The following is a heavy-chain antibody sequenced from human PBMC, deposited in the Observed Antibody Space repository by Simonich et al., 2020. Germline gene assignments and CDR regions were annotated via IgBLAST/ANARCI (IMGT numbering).Heavy chain of an antibody. D-gene: IGHD6-19*01. CDR3: ARWIAVAGTGAYGMDV. J-gene: IGHJ6*02. CDR1: GFTFSSYS. CDR2: ISSSSSYI. V-gene: IGHV3-21*01. Sequence: EVQLVESGGGLVKPGGSLRLSCAASGFTFSSYSMNWVRQAPGKGLEWGSSISSSSSYIYYADSVKGRFTISRDNAKNSLYLKMNSLRAEDTAVYYCARWIAVAGTGAYGMDVWGQGTTVTVSS.